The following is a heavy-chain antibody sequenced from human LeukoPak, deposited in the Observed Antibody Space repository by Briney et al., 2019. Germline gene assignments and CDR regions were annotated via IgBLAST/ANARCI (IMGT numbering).Heavy chain of an antibody. CDR2: INNDGSST. V-gene: IGHV3-74*01. D-gene: IGHD6-13*01. CDR1: GFTFSSYW. Sequence: GGSLRLSCAASGFTFSSYWMHGVRQAPGKGLVWVSHINNDGSSTIYADSVKGRFTISRDNAKNTLYLQMNSLRTEDTAVYYCSCYGIAPPYWGQGTLVTVSS. CDR3: SCYGIAPPY. J-gene: IGHJ4*02.